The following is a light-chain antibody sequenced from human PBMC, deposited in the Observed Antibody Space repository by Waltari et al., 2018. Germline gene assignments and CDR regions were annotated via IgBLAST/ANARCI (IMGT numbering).Light chain of an antibody. Sequence: QSALTQPPSASGSPGQSVTISCTGTSSDIGAYNYVSWYQQSPGKAPKLMISEVSVRPSGVPDSFSGSKAGNTASLTVSGLQAEDEADYYCSSYAGDYNVVFGGGTKLTVL. J-gene: IGLJ3*02. V-gene: IGLV2-8*01. CDR1: SSDIGAYNY. CDR3: SSYAGDYNVV. CDR2: EVS.